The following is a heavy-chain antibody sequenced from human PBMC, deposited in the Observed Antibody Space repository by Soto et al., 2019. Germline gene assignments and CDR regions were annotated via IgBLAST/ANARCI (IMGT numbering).Heavy chain of an antibody. J-gene: IGHJ6*02. CDR3: ARVYYYGSGSYYKGTDYYGMDV. CDR2: IYYSGST. V-gene: IGHV4-59*01. D-gene: IGHD3-10*01. CDR1: GGSISSYY. Sequence: SETLSLTCTVSGGSISSYYWSWIRQPPGKGLKWIGYIYYSGSTNYNPSLKSRVTISVDTSKNQFSLKLSSVTAADTAVYYCARVYYYGSGSYYKGTDYYGMDVWGQGTTVTVSS.